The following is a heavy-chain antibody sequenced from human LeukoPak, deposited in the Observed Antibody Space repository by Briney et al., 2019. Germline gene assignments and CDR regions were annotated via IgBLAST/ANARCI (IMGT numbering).Heavy chain of an antibody. J-gene: IGHJ5*02. V-gene: IGHV4-59*01. Sequence: SETLSLTCTVSGGSINGYYWNWIRQPPGKGLEWIGYIYYTGSTNYNPSLKSRVTISLDTSKNQFSLKLSSVTAADTAVYYCARDRWFDTWGQGTLVTVSS. CDR3: ARDRWFDT. CDR1: GGSINGYY. CDR2: IYYTGST.